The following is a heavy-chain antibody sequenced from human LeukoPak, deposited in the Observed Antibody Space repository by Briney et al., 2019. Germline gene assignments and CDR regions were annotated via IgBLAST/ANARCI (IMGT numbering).Heavy chain of an antibody. V-gene: IGHV4-61*01. J-gene: IGHJ4*02. CDR3: ARSMSGYDFTPFDY. Sequence: PSETLSLTCTVSGGSVSSGSYSWSWIRQPPGKGLEWIGYIYYSGSTNYNPSLKSRVTISVDTSKNQFSLKLSSVTAADTAVYYCARSMSGYDFTPFDYWGQGTLVTVSS. CDR2: IYYSGST. D-gene: IGHD5-12*01. CDR1: GGSVSSGSYS.